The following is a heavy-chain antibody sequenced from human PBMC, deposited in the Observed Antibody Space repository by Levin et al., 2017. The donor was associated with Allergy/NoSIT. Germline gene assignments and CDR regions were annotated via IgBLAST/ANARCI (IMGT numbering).Heavy chain of an antibody. CDR3: AKEYSTSSVYFDY. J-gene: IGHJ4*02. CDR1: GFTFSSYP. Sequence: ASVKVSCAASGFTFSSYPMNWVRQAPGKGLEWVSEISGSGASTYYADSVKGRFTISRDNSKKTLYLQMNTLRAEDTAVYYCAKEYSTSSVYFDYWGQGALVTVSS. CDR2: ISGSGAST. D-gene: IGHD6-6*01. V-gene: IGHV3-23*01.